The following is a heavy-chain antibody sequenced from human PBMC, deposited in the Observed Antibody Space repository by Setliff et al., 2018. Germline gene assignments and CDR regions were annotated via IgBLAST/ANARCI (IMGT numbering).Heavy chain of an antibody. CDR3: ARDRKEIVVKPPAASLDY. D-gene: IGHD2-2*01. V-gene: IGHV1-18*01. Sequence: ASVKVSCKAFGYTFAKYGTSWVRQAPGQGLEWMGWISAYNGYIVYAQKFQGRVTMTTDTSTTTAYMEVRSLRSDDTAVYYCARDRKEIVVKPPAASLDYWGQGTQVTVSS. CDR2: ISAYNGYI. CDR1: GYTFAKYG. J-gene: IGHJ4*02.